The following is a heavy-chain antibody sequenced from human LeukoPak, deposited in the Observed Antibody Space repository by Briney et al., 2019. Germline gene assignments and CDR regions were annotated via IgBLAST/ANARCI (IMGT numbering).Heavy chain of an antibody. V-gene: IGHV3-23*01. Sequence: QPGGSLRLSCAASGFTFSSYAMSWVRQAPGKGLEWVSAISGSGGSTYYADSVKGRFTISRDNAKNSLYLQMNSLRAEDTAVYYCAARLSTRYCSSTSCYPWGYWGQGTLVTVSS. D-gene: IGHD2-2*01. J-gene: IGHJ4*02. CDR1: GFTFSSYA. CDR3: AARLSTRYCSSTSCYPWGY. CDR2: ISGSGGST.